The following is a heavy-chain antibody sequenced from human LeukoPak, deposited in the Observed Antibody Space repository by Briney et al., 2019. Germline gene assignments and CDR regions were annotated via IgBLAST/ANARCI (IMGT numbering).Heavy chain of an antibody. D-gene: IGHD6-19*01. J-gene: IGHJ3*02. CDR3: VKDDSSGAFDI. CDR1: GFTFSSYA. V-gene: IGHV3-64D*06. CDR2: ISSNGGST. Sequence: GGSLRLSCSASGFTFSSYAMHWVRQAPGKGLEYVSAISSNGGSTYYADSVKGRFTISRDDSKNTLYLQMSSLRAEDTAVYYCVKDDSSGAFDIWGQGTMVTVSS.